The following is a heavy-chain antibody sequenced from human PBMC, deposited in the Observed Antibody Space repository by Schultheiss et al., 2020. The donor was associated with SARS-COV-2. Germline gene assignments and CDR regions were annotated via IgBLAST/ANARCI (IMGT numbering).Heavy chain of an antibody. CDR3: AKDLWGELLLGFDY. Sequence: GGSLRLSCAASGFTFDDYAMHWVRQAPGKGLEWVSGISWNSGSIGYADSVKGRFTISRDNAKNSLYLQMNSLRAEDTALYYCAKDLWGELLLGFDYWGQGTLVTVSS. V-gene: IGHV3-9*01. CDR1: GFTFDDYA. CDR2: ISWNSGSI. J-gene: IGHJ4*02. D-gene: IGHD1-26*01.